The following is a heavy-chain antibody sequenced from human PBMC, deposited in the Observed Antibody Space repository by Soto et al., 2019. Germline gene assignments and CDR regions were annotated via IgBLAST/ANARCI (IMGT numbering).Heavy chain of an antibody. J-gene: IGHJ5*02. CDR2: ITYSGNT. CDR1: GGSINNAEDN. V-gene: IGHV4-30-4*01. D-gene: IGHD2-2*01. CDR3: ARLVVVAPVANA. Sequence: SETLSLTCTVSGGSINNAEDNWTWIRQPPGKGLEYIGYITYSGNTFYKSSLKSRIKMSVDTSKNSFSLNLTSVTAADTAVYFCARLVVVAPVANAWGQGTLVTVSS.